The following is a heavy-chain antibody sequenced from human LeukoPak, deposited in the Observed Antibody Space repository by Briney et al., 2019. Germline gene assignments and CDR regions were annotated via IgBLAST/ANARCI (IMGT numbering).Heavy chain of an antibody. J-gene: IGHJ5*02. Sequence: SETLSLTCAVYGGSFSGYYWSWIRQPPGKGLEWIGEINHSGSTNYNPSLKSRVTISVDTSKNQFSLKLNSVTAADTAVYYCTRQSTVNTNDWFDPWGQGTLVTVSS. CDR2: INHSGST. V-gene: IGHV4-34*01. D-gene: IGHD4-17*01. CDR1: GGSFSGYY. CDR3: TRQSTVNTNDWFDP.